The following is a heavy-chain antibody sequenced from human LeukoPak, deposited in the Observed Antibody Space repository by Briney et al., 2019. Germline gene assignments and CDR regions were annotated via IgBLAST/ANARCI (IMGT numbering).Heavy chain of an antibody. Sequence: SETLSLTCTVSGGSINSYYWSWIRQPPGKGLEWIGYIYYSGSTNYNPSLKSRVTISVDTSKNQFSLKLSSVTAADTAVYYCARDSGYCSSTSCYKVFDYWGQGTLVTVSS. J-gene: IGHJ4*02. V-gene: IGHV4-59*01. CDR3: ARDSGYCSSTSCYKVFDY. CDR2: IYYSGST. CDR1: GGSINSYY. D-gene: IGHD2-2*02.